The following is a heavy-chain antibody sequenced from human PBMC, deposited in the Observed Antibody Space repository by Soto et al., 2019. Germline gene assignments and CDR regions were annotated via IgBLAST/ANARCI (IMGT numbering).Heavy chain of an antibody. J-gene: IGHJ4*02. CDR3: AKDIGGWGSSLDY. Sequence: GGSLRLSCAASGFNFNTYWMYWVRQAPGKGLEWVANIDTDGSRKNYVDSVKGRFIISRDNSKNTLYLQMSSLRPEDTAVYYCAKDIGGWGSSLDYWGQGTLVTVSS. CDR1: GFNFNTYW. CDR2: IDTDGSRK. V-gene: IGHV3-7*01. D-gene: IGHD6-6*01.